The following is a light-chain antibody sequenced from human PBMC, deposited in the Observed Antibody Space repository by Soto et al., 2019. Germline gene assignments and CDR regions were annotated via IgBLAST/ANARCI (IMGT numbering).Light chain of an antibody. Sequence: PGERATLSCRASQSVSSNYLAWYQQKPGQTPKVLIYRASTRATGIPDRFSGSGSGTDFTLTISRLEAEDFAVYYCQQYGSSPLTFGGGTKVEI. CDR2: RAS. CDR1: QSVSSNY. V-gene: IGKV3-20*01. J-gene: IGKJ4*01. CDR3: QQYGSSPLT.